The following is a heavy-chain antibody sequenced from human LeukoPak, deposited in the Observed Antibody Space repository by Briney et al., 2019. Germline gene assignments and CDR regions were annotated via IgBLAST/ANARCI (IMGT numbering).Heavy chain of an antibody. V-gene: IGHV3-74*01. Sequence: GGSLRLSCAASGFTFSSYAMSWVRQAPGKGLVWVSRINSDGSSTSYADSVKGRFTISRDNAKNTLYLQMNSLRAEDTAVYYCAKSGSSTSFDPWGQGTLVTVSS. CDR1: GFTFSSYA. CDR2: INSDGSST. CDR3: AKSGSSTSFDP. J-gene: IGHJ5*02. D-gene: IGHD2-2*01.